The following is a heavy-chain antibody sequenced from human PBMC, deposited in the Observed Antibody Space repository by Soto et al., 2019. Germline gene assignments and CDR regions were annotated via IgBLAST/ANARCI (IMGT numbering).Heavy chain of an antibody. Sequence: QVQLMESGGGVVQPGRSLRLSCAASGFTFSTYAMHWVRQAPGEGLEWVAAISYDGSNKYYADSVKGRFTISRDNSKNTLFLQMNRRRADDTAVYYCARAISAFDGFDIWGQGTMVTVSS. CDR2: ISYDGSNK. J-gene: IGHJ3*02. CDR3: ARAISAFDGFDI. V-gene: IGHV3-30-3*01. CDR1: GFTFSTYA. D-gene: IGHD1-26*01.